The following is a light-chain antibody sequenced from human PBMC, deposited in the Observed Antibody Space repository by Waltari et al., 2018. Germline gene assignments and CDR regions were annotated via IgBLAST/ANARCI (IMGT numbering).Light chain of an antibody. J-gene: IGKJ4*02. CDR1: QSLVHSDGNTY. CDR3: MQGTHWPLT. V-gene: IGKV2-30*02. Sequence: DVLMTLSPLSLPVTRGQQAYISYKSSQSLVHSDGNTYLAWFQQRPGKSPRRLIYKGANRESGVPDRFSASGSGTDFTLKISRVEAEDVGVYYCMQGTHWPLTSGGGTKVEIK. CDR2: KGA.